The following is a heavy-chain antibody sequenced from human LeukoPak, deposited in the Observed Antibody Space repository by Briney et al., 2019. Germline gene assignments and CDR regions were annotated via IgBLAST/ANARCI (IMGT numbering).Heavy chain of an antibody. CDR1: GFTFSSYA. J-gene: IGHJ4*02. CDR2: ISSNGGST. V-gene: IGHV3-64*01. D-gene: IGHD1-26*01. CDR3: ARVRQRSWYSGSWGHY. Sequence: GGSLRLSGAASGFTFSSYAMHWVRQAPGKGLEYVSAISSNGGSTYYANSVKGRFTISRDNSKNTLYLQMGSLRAEDMAVYYCARVRQRSWYSGSWGHYWGQGTLVTVSS.